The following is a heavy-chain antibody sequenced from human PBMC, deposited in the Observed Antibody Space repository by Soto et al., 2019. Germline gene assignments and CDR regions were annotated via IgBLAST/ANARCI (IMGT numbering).Heavy chain of an antibody. CDR2: ISGSGGTT. CDR1: GFTFSTFA. CDR3: VVGPGFLEWYSKRAYYIYTDV. V-gene: IGHV3-23*01. D-gene: IGHD3-3*01. J-gene: IGHJ6*03. Sequence: EVQLLESGGGLVQPGGSLSLSCAASGFTFSTFAMSWVRQAPGKGLEWVSAISGSGGTTLYADSVRGWFTISRDNSKKTLYLQMNSLRAEDTAVYYCVVGPGFLEWYSKRAYYIYTDVWGKGTTLTASS.